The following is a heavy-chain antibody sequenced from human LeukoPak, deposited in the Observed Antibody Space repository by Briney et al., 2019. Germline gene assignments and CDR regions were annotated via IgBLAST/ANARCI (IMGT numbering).Heavy chain of an antibody. CDR1: GFTFSNAW. CDR2: IKSKTDGGAT. D-gene: IGHD2-2*01. CDR3: TTARILPAAIWEPDYYYMDV. V-gene: IGHV3-15*01. J-gene: IGHJ6*03. Sequence: GGSLRLSCAASGFTFSNAWMSWVRQAPGKGLEWVGRIKSKTDGGATDYAAPVKGRFTISRDDSKNTLYLQMNSLKTEDTAVYYCTTARILPAAIWEPDYYYMDVWGKGTTVTVSS.